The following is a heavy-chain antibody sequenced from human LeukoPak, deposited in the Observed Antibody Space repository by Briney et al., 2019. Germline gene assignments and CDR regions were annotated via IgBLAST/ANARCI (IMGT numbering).Heavy chain of an antibody. CDR2: IYYSGST. Sequence: SETLPLTCTVSGGSISSGDYYWSWIRQPPGKGLEWIGYIYYSGSTYYNPSLKSRVTISVDTSKNQFSLKLSSVTAADTAVYYCARGPRRYYDSSGRGFDPWGQGTLVTVSS. CDR1: GGSISSGDYY. V-gene: IGHV4-30-4*01. CDR3: ARGPRRYYDSSGRGFDP. D-gene: IGHD3-22*01. J-gene: IGHJ5*02.